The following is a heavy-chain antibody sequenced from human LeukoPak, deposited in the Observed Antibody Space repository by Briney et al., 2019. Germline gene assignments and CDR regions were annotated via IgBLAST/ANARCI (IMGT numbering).Heavy chain of an antibody. CDR3: ARDRVIVGGTATYNFDH. V-gene: IGHV1-46*01. Sequence: GASVKVSCKASGYTFTPYFIRWVRQAPGQGLEWMGIINPTGGSTTYAQKFQGRYTVTRDMSTSTVYMELSSLTSEDTAVYYCARDRVIVGGTATYNFDHWGQGTLVTVSS. D-gene: IGHD1-14*01. J-gene: IGHJ4*02. CDR2: INPTGGST. CDR1: GYTFTPYF.